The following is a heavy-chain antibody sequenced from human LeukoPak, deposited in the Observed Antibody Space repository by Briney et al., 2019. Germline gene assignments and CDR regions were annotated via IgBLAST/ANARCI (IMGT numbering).Heavy chain of an antibody. CDR3: ATLAGYIYGVTSDF. V-gene: IGHV4-59*08. CDR1: ADSISSFY. Sequence: PSDTLSLTCTVSADSISSFYWSWIRQPPGKGLEWIGYIYYTGNTNYNPSLKSRVTISVDTSRNQFSLKLTSVTAADTAVYYCATLAGYIYGVTSDFWGQGTLVTVSS. D-gene: IGHD5-18*01. J-gene: IGHJ4*02. CDR2: IYYTGNT.